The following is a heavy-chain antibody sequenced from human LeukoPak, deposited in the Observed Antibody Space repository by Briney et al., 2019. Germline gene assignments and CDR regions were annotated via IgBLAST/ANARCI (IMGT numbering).Heavy chain of an antibody. J-gene: IGHJ4*02. CDR2: IYNTGRT. D-gene: IGHD3-10*01. Sequence: SETLSLTCTVSGGSVSTLDYYWNWIRQPPGKGLEWIGYIYNTGRTYYNPSLKSRVTISVDRSKNQFSLKLSSVTAADTAVYYCASSLGGIRPDYWGQGTLVTVSS. V-gene: IGHV4-61*08. CDR3: ASSLGGIRPDY. CDR1: GGSVSTLDYY.